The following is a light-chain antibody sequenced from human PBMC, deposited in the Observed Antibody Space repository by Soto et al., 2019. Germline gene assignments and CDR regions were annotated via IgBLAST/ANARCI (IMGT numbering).Light chain of an antibody. V-gene: IGKV3D-20*01. J-gene: IGKJ1*01. CDR1: QSVSNNY. Sequence: EIVLTQSPATLSLSPGDRATLSCGASQSVSNNYLAWYQHKPGLAPRVLIYDASGRAPGIPDRFSGSRSGTDFTLTISRLEPEDFAVYYCQQHGSSPWTFGQGTKVETK. CDR3: QQHGSSPWT. CDR2: DAS.